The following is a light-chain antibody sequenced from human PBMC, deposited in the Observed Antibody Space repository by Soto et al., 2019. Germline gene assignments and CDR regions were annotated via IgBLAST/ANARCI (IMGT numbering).Light chain of an antibody. CDR3: QQYHSFSFT. V-gene: IGKV1-5*01. J-gene: IGKJ2*01. CDR2: DVF. Sequence: DIQMTQSPSSLSAAAGDRVTITCRASQSHTHWLSWYQQKPGRAPKLLIYDVFNLQSGVPSRFSGSGSGTEFTLTISSLQPDDSATYYCQQYHSFSFTFGQGTKLEIK. CDR1: QSHTHW.